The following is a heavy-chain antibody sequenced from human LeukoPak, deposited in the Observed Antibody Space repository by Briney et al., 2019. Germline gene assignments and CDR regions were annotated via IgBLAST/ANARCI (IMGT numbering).Heavy chain of an antibody. V-gene: IGHV3-23*01. D-gene: IGHD1-26*01. Sequence: PGGSLRLSCAASGFTFRSYDMSWVRQAPGKGLEWVATISGISKTDGSTYYADSVKGRFTISRDNAKNSLSLQMDSLRVEDTAVYHCVRDAPGREGPHYWGQGILVTVSS. CDR2: ISKTDGST. J-gene: IGHJ4*02. CDR3: VRDAPGREGPHY. CDR1: GFTFRSYD.